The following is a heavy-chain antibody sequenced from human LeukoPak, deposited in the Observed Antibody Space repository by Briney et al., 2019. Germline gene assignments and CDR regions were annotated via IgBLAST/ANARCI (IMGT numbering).Heavy chain of an antibody. V-gene: IGHV1-46*01. CDR3: ARADSDYASSLPGFDY. D-gene: IGHD3-16*01. Sequence: ASVKVSCKASGGTFTSYYMHWVRQAPGQGLEWMGIINPSGGSTSYAQKFQGRVTMTRDTSTSTVYMELSSLRSEDTAVYYCARADSDYASSLPGFDYWGQGTLVTVSS. J-gene: IGHJ4*02. CDR2: INPSGGST. CDR1: GGTFTSYY.